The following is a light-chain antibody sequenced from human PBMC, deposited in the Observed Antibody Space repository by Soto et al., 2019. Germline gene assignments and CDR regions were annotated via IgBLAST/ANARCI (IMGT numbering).Light chain of an antibody. CDR1: RGISDW. V-gene: IGKV1-5*01. CDR3: QQYNSYSQT. Sequence: DIQMTQSPSSLSPSVGYRVTITCRASRGISDWLAWYQQKPGKAPELLIFDASNLKSGVSSRFSGSGSGTDFTLTISSLQPDDFATYYCQQYNSYSQTFGQGTKVDIK. J-gene: IGKJ1*01. CDR2: DAS.